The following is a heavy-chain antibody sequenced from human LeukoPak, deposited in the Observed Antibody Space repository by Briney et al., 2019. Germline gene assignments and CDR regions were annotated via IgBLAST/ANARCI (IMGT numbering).Heavy chain of an antibody. CDR1: GGSISSYY. J-gene: IGHJ5*02. CDR3: ARITMIGNWFDP. CDR2: IYYSGST. Sequence: SETLSLTCTVSGGSISSYYWSWIRQPPGKGLEWIGYIYYSGSTNYNPSLKSRVTISLDTSKNQFSLKLSSVTAADTAVYYCARITMIGNWFDPWGQGTLVTVSS. V-gene: IGHV4-59*01. D-gene: IGHD3-22*01.